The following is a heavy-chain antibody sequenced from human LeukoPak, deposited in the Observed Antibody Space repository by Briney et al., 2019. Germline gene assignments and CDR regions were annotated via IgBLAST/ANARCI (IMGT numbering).Heavy chain of an antibody. Sequence: GGSLRLSCAASGFTFSSYGMHWVRQAPGKGLEWVAVISYDGSNKYYADSVKGRFTVSRDNSKNTLYLQMNGLRAEDTAVYYCAKTSTGEQDYGMDVWGQGTRSPSP. CDR1: GFTFSSYG. CDR2: ISYDGSNK. V-gene: IGHV3-30*18. J-gene: IGHJ6*02. CDR3: AKTSTGEQDYGMDV. D-gene: IGHD3-10*01.